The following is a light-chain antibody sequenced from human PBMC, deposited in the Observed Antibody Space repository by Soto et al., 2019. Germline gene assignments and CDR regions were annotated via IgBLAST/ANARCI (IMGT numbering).Light chain of an antibody. CDR3: QSYDNILSAVV. Sequence: QSALTQPASVSGSPGQSITISCTGTSSDVGGYNYVSWYQQYPGRVPKLLIYKVSNRPSGISNRFSGSKSGNTASLTISGLQAEDEADYYCQSYDNILSAVVFGGGTKLTVL. CDR2: KVS. J-gene: IGLJ2*01. CDR1: SSDVGGYNY. V-gene: IGLV2-14*01.